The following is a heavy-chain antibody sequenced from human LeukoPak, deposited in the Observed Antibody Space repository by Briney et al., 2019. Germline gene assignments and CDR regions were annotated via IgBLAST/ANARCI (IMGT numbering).Heavy chain of an antibody. CDR2: INHSGST. CDR1: GGSFSGYY. Sequence: SETLSLTCAVYGGSFSGYYWSWIRQPPGKGLEWIGEINHSGSTNYNPSLKSRVTISVDTSKNQFSLKLSSVTAAGTAVYYCARGDIVVVPAAIGENYYYYYGMDVWGQGTTVTVSS. CDR3: ARGDIVVVPAAIGENYYYYYGMDV. D-gene: IGHD2-2*01. V-gene: IGHV4-34*01. J-gene: IGHJ6*02.